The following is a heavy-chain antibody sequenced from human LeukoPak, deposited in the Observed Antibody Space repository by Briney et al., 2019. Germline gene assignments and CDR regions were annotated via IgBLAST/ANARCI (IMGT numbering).Heavy chain of an antibody. CDR2: IIPIFGTA. CDR1: GGTFSSYA. D-gene: IGHD3-10*01. CDR3: ARGLLWFGESHSYYYMDV. Sequence: SVKVSCKASGGTFSSYAISWVRQAPGQGLEWMGGIIPIFGTANYAQKFQGRVTITTDESTSTAYMELSSLRSEDTAVYYCARGLLWFGESHSYYYMDVWGKGTTVTVSS. V-gene: IGHV1-69*05. J-gene: IGHJ6*03.